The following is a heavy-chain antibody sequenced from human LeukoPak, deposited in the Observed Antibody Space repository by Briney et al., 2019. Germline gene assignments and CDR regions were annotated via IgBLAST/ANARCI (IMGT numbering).Heavy chain of an antibody. D-gene: IGHD2-21*02. Sequence: GGSLRLSCSASGFTFGDCAMSWFRQAPGKRLEWVSFIRSKAYGETTVYAAPVRGRFTISRDDSKGIAYLQINSLKIEDTAVYYCAREAQHGDFYIPFDYRGQGTLITVSS. CDR1: GFTFGDCA. CDR2: IRSKAYGETT. V-gene: IGHV3-49*03. CDR3: AREAQHGDFYIPFDY. J-gene: IGHJ4*02.